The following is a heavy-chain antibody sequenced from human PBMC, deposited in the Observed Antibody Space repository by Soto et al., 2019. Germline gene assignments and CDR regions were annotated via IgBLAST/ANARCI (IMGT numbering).Heavy chain of an antibody. J-gene: IGHJ4*02. CDR1: GYVFPDYL. Sequence: QVQLLQSGAEVKKPGASVRVSCKASGYVFPDYLIHWVRQAPGQGLEWMGWINPDTGVTVYAQNFQGRVTMSSETPVNSVSMELSRLRSGDTALYYCARSAQYSASLEFDYWGQGTLVAVSS. V-gene: IGHV1-2*02. CDR2: INPDTGVT. D-gene: IGHD1-1*01. CDR3: ARSAQYSASLEFDY.